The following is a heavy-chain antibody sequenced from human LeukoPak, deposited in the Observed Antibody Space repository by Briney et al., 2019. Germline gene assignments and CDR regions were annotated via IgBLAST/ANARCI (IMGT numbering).Heavy chain of an antibody. CDR2: IIPILGIA. CDR1: GGTFSSYA. D-gene: IGHD4-17*01. Sequence: SVKVSCKASGGTFSSYAISWVRQAPEQGLEWMGRIIPILGIANYAQKFQGRVTITADKSTSTAYMELSSLRSEDTAVYYCARDTVTTDYFDYWGQGTLVTVSS. V-gene: IGHV1-69*04. J-gene: IGHJ4*02. CDR3: ARDTVTTDYFDY.